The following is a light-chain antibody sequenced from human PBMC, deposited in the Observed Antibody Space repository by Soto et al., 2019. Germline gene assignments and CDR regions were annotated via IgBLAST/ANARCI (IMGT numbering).Light chain of an antibody. CDR1: SSDVGGYNY. V-gene: IGLV2-14*01. CDR3: SSYTSSSTLFVV. Sequence: QSALTQPASVSGSPGQSITISCTGTSSDVGGYNYVSWYQQHPGKAPKLMIYDVSNRPSGVSKRFSGSKSGNTASLTISGLQAEDEADYYCSSYTSSSTLFVVFGGGTKVTVL. J-gene: IGLJ2*01. CDR2: DVS.